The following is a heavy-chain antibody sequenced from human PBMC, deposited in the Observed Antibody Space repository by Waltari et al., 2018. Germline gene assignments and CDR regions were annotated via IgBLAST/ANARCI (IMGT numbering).Heavy chain of an antibody. D-gene: IGHD2-2*01. Sequence: QVKLKQWGAGLLKPSETLSLTCSVEGGSFTSYSWSWIRQPPGKGLEWIGELTHRGSTHYNPSLTGRVTMSVDKSKSQFSLKLTSVTAADTAVYYCLNLAYCNPSTCYPRPGWGPGNLVVVSS. CDR2: LTHRGST. V-gene: IGHV4-34*01. J-gene: IGHJ4*02. CDR1: GGSFTSYS. CDR3: LNLAYCNPSTCYPRPG.